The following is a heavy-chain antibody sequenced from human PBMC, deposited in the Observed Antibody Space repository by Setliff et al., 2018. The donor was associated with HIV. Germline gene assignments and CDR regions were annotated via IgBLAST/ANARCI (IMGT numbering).Heavy chain of an antibody. Sequence: GASVKVSCKASGGTFSNYAISWVRQAPGQGLEWMGGIIPNFGSTKYAQKFQGRVTITADESTSTADMELSSLRSEDTAVYYCARDDHYYDSGSYYSDGYFDLWGRGTLVTVSS. CDR1: GGTFSNYA. J-gene: IGHJ2*01. V-gene: IGHV1-69*13. CDR2: IIPNFGST. CDR3: ARDDHYYDSGSYYSDGYFDL. D-gene: IGHD3-10*01.